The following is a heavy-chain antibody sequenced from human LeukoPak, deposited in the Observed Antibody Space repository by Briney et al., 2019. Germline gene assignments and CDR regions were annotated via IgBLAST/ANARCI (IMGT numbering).Heavy chain of an antibody. J-gene: IGHJ4*02. CDR3: AKAAGGRFLEWLLKVYFDY. D-gene: IGHD3-3*01. Sequence: GGSLRLSCAASGFTFSSYGMSWVRQAPGKGLEWVSTITSTGGSTNYADSVKGRFLISRDNSRNTLYLQMNSLRAEDTAVYYCAKAAGGRFLEWLLKVYFDYWGQGTLVTVSS. CDR2: ITSTGGST. CDR1: GFTFSSYG. V-gene: IGHV3-23*01.